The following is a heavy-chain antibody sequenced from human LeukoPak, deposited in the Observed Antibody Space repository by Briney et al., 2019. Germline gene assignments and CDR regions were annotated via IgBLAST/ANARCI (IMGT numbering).Heavy chain of an antibody. Sequence: SETLSLTCAVYGGSFSGYCWSWIRQPPGKGLEWIGEINHSGSTNYNPSLKSRVTVSVDTSKNQFSLKLSSVTAADTAMYYCARVKRKYQLLKPLHETPSHYFDYWGQGTLVTVSS. CDR3: ARVKRKYQLLKPLHETPSHYFDY. J-gene: IGHJ4*02. CDR2: INHSGST. CDR1: GGSFSGYC. D-gene: IGHD2-2*01. V-gene: IGHV4-34*01.